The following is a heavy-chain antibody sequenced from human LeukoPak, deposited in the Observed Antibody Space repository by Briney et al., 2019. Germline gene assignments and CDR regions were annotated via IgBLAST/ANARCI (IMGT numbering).Heavy chain of an antibody. V-gene: IGHV1-8*01. CDR3: ARGPPYDFWSARGYSYYYMDV. CDR2: MNPNSGNT. Sequence: ASVKVSCKASGYTFTNYDINWVRQATGQGLERMGWMNPNSGNTGYAQKFQGRVTMTRDTSISTAYMELSSLRSEDTAVYYCARGPPYDFWSARGYSYYYMDVWGKGTTVTVSS. D-gene: IGHD3-3*01. CDR1: GYTFTNYD. J-gene: IGHJ6*03.